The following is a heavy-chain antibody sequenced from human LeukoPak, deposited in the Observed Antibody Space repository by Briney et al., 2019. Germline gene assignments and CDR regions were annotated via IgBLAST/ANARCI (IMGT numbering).Heavy chain of an antibody. J-gene: IGHJ4*02. D-gene: IGHD3-22*01. Sequence: GGSQRLSCAASGFTFSNAWMSWVRQAPGKGLEWVGRIKSKTDGGTTDYAAPVKGRFTISRDDSKNTLYLQMNSLKTEDTAVYYCTTLFWYYYDSSGYYKRDYWGQGTLVTVSS. CDR2: IKSKTDGGTT. CDR1: GFTFSNAW. CDR3: TTLFWYYYDSSGYYKRDY. V-gene: IGHV3-15*01.